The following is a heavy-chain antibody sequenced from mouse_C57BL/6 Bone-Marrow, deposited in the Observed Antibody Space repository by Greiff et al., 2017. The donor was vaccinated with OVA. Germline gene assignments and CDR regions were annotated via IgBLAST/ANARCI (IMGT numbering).Heavy chain of an antibody. CDR2: IFPGSGST. Sequence: VQLQQSGPELVKPGASVKISCKASGYTFTDYYINWVKQRPGQGLEWIGWIFPGSGSTYYNEKFKGKATLTVDKSSSTAYMLLSSLTSEDSAVYVCARPYYSNYDYFDYWGQGTTLTVSS. J-gene: IGHJ2*01. D-gene: IGHD2-5*01. V-gene: IGHV1-75*01. CDR1: GYTFTDYY. CDR3: ARPYYSNYDYFDY.